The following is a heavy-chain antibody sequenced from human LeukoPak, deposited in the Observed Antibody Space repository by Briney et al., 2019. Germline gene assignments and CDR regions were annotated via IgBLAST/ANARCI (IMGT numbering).Heavy chain of an antibody. CDR3: AGASYDSSGVH. V-gene: IGHV4-59*01. CDR2: IYYSGST. Sequence: SETLSLTCTVSGSSISSYYWSWIRQPPGKGLEWIGYIYYSGSTNYNPSLKSRVTISVDTSKNQFSLKLSSVTAADTAVYYCAGASYDSSGVHWGQGTLVTVSS. CDR1: GSSISSYY. J-gene: IGHJ4*02. D-gene: IGHD3-22*01.